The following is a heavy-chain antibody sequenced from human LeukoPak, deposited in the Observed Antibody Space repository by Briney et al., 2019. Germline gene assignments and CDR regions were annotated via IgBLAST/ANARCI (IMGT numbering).Heavy chain of an antibody. CDR2: IGTAGDT. Sequence: GGSLRLSCAASGFTFGSYDMDWVRQATGKGLEWVSAIGTAGDTYYPGSVKGRFTISRENAKNSLYLQMNSLRAGDTAVYYCARALVGATYYYMDVWGKGTTVTVSS. CDR1: GFTFGSYD. J-gene: IGHJ6*03. V-gene: IGHV3-13*01. D-gene: IGHD1-26*01. CDR3: ARALVGATYYYMDV.